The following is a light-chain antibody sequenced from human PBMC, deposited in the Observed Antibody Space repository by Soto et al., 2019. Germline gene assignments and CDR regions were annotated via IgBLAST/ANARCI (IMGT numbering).Light chain of an antibody. CDR3: QQYNDWLELT. CDR1: QSVSTN. V-gene: IGKV3-15*01. Sequence: EIVMTQSSASLSVSPGERATLSCRAIQSVSTNLAWYQQKVGQAPRLLIYGAFTRATGIPARFSGGGSGTEFTLTIDSLQSEDFAVYYCQQYNDWLELTFGGGTKVDIK. CDR2: GAF. J-gene: IGKJ4*01.